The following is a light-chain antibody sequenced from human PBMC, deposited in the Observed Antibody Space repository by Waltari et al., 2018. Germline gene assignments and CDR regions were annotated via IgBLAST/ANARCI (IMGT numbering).Light chain of an antibody. J-gene: IGLJ2*01. V-gene: IGLV2-23*01. CDR3: CSYAGSSPHVI. Sequence: QSALTQPASVSGSPGQSITISCTGSSSAVGRYKFVSLYQQHPGKAPQLMIYGGSQRPSGVSNRLSGSKSGNTASLTISGLRAEDEADYYCCSYAGSSPHVIFGGGTKLTVL. CDR2: GGS. CDR1: SSAVGRYKF.